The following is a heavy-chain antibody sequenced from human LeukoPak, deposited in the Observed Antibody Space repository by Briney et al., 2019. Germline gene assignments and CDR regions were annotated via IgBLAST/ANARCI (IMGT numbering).Heavy chain of an antibody. V-gene: IGHV4-39*07. J-gene: IGHJ4*02. CDR1: GGSISSSSYY. CDR3: ARGVARSSKFHFSYYFDY. D-gene: IGHD6-6*01. CDR2: IYYSRST. Sequence: SETLSLTCTVSGGSISSSSYYWGWIRQPPGKGLEWIGSIYYSRSTYYNPSLKSRVTISVDTSKNQFSLKLSSVTAADTAVYYCARGVARSSKFHFSYYFDYWGQGTLVTVSS.